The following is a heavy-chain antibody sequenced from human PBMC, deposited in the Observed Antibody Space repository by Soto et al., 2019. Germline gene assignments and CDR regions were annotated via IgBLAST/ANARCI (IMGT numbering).Heavy chain of an antibody. V-gene: IGHV3-48*03. J-gene: IGHJ4*02. D-gene: IGHD6-13*01. CDR3: ARGGSYSSMYY. Sequence: GGSLRLSCAASGFTFSSYEMNWVRQAPGKGLEWVSYISSSGSTIYYAETVKGRFTISRDNAKNSLYLQMNSLRVEDTAVYYCARGGSYSSMYYWGQGTLVTVSS. CDR2: ISSSGSTI. CDR1: GFTFSSYE.